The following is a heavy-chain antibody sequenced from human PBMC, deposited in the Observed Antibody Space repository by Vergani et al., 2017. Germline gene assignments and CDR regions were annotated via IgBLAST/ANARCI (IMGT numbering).Heavy chain of an antibody. CDR1: GGSISSYY. CDR3: ARWGLAARPFPTLD. CDR2: IYYSGST. D-gene: IGHD6-6*01. J-gene: IGHJ4*02. Sequence: QVQLQESGPGLVKPSETLSLTCTVSGGSISSYYWSWIRQPPGKGLEWIGYIYYSGSTNYNPSLKSRVTISVDTSKNQFSLMLSSVTAADTAVYYCARWGLAARPFPTLDWGQGTLVTVSS. V-gene: IGHV4-59*01.